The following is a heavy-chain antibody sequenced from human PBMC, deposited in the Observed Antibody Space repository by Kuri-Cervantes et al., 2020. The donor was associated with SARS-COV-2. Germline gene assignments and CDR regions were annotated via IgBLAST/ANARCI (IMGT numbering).Heavy chain of an antibody. Sequence: GGSLRLSCAASGFTFISTAMHWVRQAPGKGLEWVAVISYDGSTKYYVDSVKGRFTISRDNSKDTLSLQMDSLRAEDTALYYCVKDRQGLGYSGMDVWGPGATVTVSS. J-gene: IGHJ6*01. V-gene: IGHV3-30*18. CDR1: GFTFISTA. CDR3: VKDRQGLGYSGMDV. D-gene: IGHD2-21*01. CDR2: ISYDGSTK.